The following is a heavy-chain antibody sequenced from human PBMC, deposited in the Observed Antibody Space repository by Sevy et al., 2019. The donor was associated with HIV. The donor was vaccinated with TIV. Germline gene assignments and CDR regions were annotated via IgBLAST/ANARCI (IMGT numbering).Heavy chain of an antibody. J-gene: IGHJ4*02. CDR2: ISAYNGNT. D-gene: IGHD6-19*01. V-gene: IGHV1-18*01. CDR1: GYTFTNYG. Sequence: ASVKVSCKASGYTFTNYGISWVQQAPGQGLEWMGWISAYNGNTKYAQKLQGRVTITTDTSTSTVDMELRSLRSDDTAVYYCARDQEYSSGWHLDYWGQGTLVTVSS. CDR3: ARDQEYSSGWHLDY.